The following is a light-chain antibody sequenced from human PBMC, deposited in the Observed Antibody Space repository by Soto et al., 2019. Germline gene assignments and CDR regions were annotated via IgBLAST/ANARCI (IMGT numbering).Light chain of an antibody. CDR2: VAS. J-gene: IGKJ1*01. Sequence: EIVITQSPSTLSVSQGERVTLSCRASQSVTNNLAWYQQKPCQAPRLLIYVASTGAPGIPARFSGSGSGTEFTLTISSLQSEDFAVYYCQQYDSSPKTFGQGTKVDIK. CDR1: QSVTNN. V-gene: IGKV3-15*01. CDR3: QQYDSSPKT.